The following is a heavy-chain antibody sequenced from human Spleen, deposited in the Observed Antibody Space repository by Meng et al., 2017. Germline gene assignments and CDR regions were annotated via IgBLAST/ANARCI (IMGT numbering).Heavy chain of an antibody. CDR3: ARDLWELRYKAPFDP. D-gene: IGHD3-9*01. CDR1: GYTFTGYY. Sequence: ASVKVSCKASGYTFTGYYMHWVRQAPGQGLEWMGWINPNSGYTNYAQKFQGRVTMTRDTSFSTAYMELSGLTSDDTAVYYCARDLWELRYKAPFDPWGQGILVTVSS. CDR2: INPNSGYT. V-gene: IGHV1-2*02. J-gene: IGHJ5*02.